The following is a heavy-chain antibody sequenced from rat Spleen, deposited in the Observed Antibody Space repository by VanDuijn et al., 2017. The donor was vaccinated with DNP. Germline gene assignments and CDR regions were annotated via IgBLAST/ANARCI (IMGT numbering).Heavy chain of an antibody. CDR3: AKDPGGYYAMDA. D-gene: IGHD5-1*01. CDR2: ISTSGRKT. J-gene: IGHJ4*01. CDR1: GFTFSDYY. Sequence: EVQLVESGGGLVQPGRSLKLSCVASGFTFSDYYMAWVRQTPKKGLEWVTTISTSGRKTFYPDSVKGRFTISRDNAENTVYLQMNSLRSEDTATYYCAKDPGGYYAMDAWGQGTSVTVSS. V-gene: IGHV5-25*01.